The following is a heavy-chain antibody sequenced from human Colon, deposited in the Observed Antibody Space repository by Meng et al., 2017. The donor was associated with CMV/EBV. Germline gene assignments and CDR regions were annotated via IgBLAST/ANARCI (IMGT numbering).Heavy chain of an antibody. V-gene: IGHV3-7*01. J-gene: IGHJ5*02. CDR3: ARGLTLAAATKPNWFDP. CDR1: GFTLSSYW. Sequence: GESLKISCAASGFTLSSYWMSWVRQTPGKGLEWVANIKQDGSETYYVASVKGRFTISRDNANNSLHLQMNSLSAEDTAVYYCARGLTLAAATKPNWFDPWDQGTQVTVSS. D-gene: IGHD6-13*01. CDR2: IKQDGSET.